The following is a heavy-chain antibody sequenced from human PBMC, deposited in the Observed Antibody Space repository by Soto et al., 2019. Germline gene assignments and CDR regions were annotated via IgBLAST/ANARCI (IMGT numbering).Heavy chain of an antibody. D-gene: IGHD3-9*01. J-gene: IGHJ6*02. V-gene: IGHV3-23*01. CDR1: GFTFSSYA. CDR3: ATYYDNYYYYGMDV. CDR2: ISGSGGST. Sequence: EVQLLESGGGLVQPGGSLRLSCAASGFTFSSYAMSWVRQAPGKGLEWVSAISGSGGSTYYADSVKGRFTISRDNSKNTLYLQMNSLRAEDTAVYYCATYYDNYYYYGMDVWGQGTTVTVSS.